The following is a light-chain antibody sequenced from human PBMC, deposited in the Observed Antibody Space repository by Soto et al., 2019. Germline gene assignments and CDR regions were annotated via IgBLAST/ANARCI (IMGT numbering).Light chain of an antibody. CDR1: QGISTY. V-gene: IGKV1-9*01. Sequence: DIPLTQSPSFLSASVGDRVTITCRASQGISTYLGWYQQKPGTAPKLLIHAASTLQSGVPSRFSGSGSGTEFTLTISSLHPEDFATYYCQQLSSYPLTFGPGTKVDIK. CDR2: AAS. CDR3: QQLSSYPLT. J-gene: IGKJ3*01.